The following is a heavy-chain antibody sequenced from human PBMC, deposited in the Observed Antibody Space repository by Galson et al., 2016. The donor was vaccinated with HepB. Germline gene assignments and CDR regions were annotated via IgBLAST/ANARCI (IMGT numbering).Heavy chain of an antibody. D-gene: IGHD3-10*01. V-gene: IGHV3-9*01. Sequence: SLRLSCATSGFTFNDYAMHWVRQAPGKGLEWVSGISWNSDRIDYADSVKGRFTVSRDNAKNPLYLQINSLRAEDTALYYCAKATSGSAYGSRYFQHWGQGTLVTVSS. J-gene: IGHJ1*01. CDR1: GFTFNDYA. CDR2: ISWNSDRI. CDR3: AKATSGSAYGSRYFQH.